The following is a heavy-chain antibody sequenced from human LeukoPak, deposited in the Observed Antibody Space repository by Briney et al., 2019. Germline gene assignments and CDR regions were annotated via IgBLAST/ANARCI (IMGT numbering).Heavy chain of an antibody. D-gene: IGHD6-13*01. CDR3: AREKLKQQPYMDV. CDR2: INHSGST. V-gene: IGHV4-34*01. CDR1: GGSFSGYY. Sequence: SETLSLTCAVYGGSFSGYYWSWIRQPPGKGLEWIGEINHSGSTNYNPSLKSRVTISIDTSKNQFSLKLNSVTAADTAVYYCAREKLKQQPYMDVWGKGTTVTVSS. J-gene: IGHJ6*03.